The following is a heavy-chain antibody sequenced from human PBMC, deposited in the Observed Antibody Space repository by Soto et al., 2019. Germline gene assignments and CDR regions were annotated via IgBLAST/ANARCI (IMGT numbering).Heavy chain of an antibody. D-gene: IGHD6-19*01. CDR1: GGSISSSSYY. CDR2: IYYSGST. CDR3: ARRQARSIAVAGFHFDY. Sequence: SETLSLTCTVSGGSISSSSYYWGWIRQPPGKGLEWIGSIYYSGSTYYNPSLKSRVTISVDTSKNQFSLKLSSVTAADTAVYYCARRQARSIAVAGFHFDYWGQGTLVTVSS. J-gene: IGHJ4*02. V-gene: IGHV4-39*01.